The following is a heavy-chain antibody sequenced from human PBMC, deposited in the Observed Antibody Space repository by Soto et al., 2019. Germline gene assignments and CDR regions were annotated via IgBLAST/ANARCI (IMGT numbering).Heavy chain of an antibody. Sequence: QVQLQESGPGLVKPSQTLSLTCTVSGGSISSGGYYWSWIRQHPGKGLEWIGYIYYSGNTNYTPSXXXRXTLSVDTSKTPFSLNLSSVTAADTAVYYCARSGYDILTPFNYWGQGTLVTVSS. CDR2: IYYSGNT. CDR3: ARSGYDILTPFNY. CDR1: GGSISSGGYY. V-gene: IGHV4-31*03. D-gene: IGHD3-9*01. J-gene: IGHJ4*02.